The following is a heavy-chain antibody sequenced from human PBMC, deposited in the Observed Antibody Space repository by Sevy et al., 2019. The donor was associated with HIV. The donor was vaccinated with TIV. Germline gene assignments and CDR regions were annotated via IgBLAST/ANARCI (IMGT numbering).Heavy chain of an antibody. D-gene: IGHD7-27*01. CDR1: XXXFSDXX. Sequence: GGSLRLSCVAXXXXFSDXXMHWVRQAPGKGLEWVAVIWYDGTNKKYADSVKGRFTISKDNSKNTLYLQMSSLRAEDTAVXXXTRAVSLGXXYFXXXGQGALVTVSS. V-gene: IGHV3-33*01. J-gene: IGHJ4*02. CDR2: IWYDGTNK. CDR3: TRAVSLGXXYFXX.